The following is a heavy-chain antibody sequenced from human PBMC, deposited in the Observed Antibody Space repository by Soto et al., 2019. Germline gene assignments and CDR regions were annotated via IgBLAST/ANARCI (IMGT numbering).Heavy chain of an antibody. Sequence: PGESLKISCKGSGYSFTSYWIGWVRQMPGKGLEWIGIIYPGDSDTRYSPSFQGQVTISADKSISTAYLQWSSLKASDTAMYYCARNLDYYDSSGATYYYYGMDVWGQGTTVTVSS. CDR3: ARNLDYYDSSGATYYYYGMDV. J-gene: IGHJ6*02. CDR1: GYSFTSYW. CDR2: IYPGDSDT. V-gene: IGHV5-51*01. D-gene: IGHD3-22*01.